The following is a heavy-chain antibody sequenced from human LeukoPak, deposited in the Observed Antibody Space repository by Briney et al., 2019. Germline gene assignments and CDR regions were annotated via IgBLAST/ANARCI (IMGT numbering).Heavy chain of an antibody. CDR3: ARGLGYCSSTSCSSLGSDY. J-gene: IGHJ4*02. D-gene: IGHD2-2*01. V-gene: IGHV4-59*01. CDR2: IYYSGST. CDR1: GFTFGDYA. Sequence: GSLRLSCTASGFTFGDYAMSWIRQPPGKGLEWIGYIYYSGSTNYNPSLKSRVTISVDTSKNQFSPKLSSVTAADTAVYYCARGLGYCSSTSCSSLGSDYWGQGTLVTVSS.